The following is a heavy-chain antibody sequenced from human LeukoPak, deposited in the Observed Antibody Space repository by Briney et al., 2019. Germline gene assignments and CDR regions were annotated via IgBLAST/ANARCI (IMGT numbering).Heavy chain of an antibody. V-gene: IGHV3-7*03. CDR1: GFTFSSYW. D-gene: IGHD1-26*01. Sequence: PGGSLRLSCAASGFTFSSYWMSWVRQAPGKGLEWVADIKQDGSEKYYVDSVKGRFTISRDNAKNSLYLQMNSLRAEDTAVYYCATDLGQRKRVFDYWGQGTLVTVSS. CDR3: ATDLGQRKRVFDY. J-gene: IGHJ4*02. CDR2: IKQDGSEK.